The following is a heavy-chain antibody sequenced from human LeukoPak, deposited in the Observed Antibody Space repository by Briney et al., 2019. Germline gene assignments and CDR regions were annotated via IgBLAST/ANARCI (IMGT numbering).Heavy chain of an antibody. Sequence: SETLSLTWTVSGXSISGYYGNWIRQPPGKGLEWIGYISYTGSADYNPSLKSRVTISVDTFKNQFSLKLTSLTAADTAVYYCARGKQPGDYWGQGTLVTVSS. CDR1: GXSISGYY. V-gene: IGHV4-59*01. D-gene: IGHD5-18*01. CDR2: ISYTGSA. CDR3: ARGKQPGDY. J-gene: IGHJ4*02.